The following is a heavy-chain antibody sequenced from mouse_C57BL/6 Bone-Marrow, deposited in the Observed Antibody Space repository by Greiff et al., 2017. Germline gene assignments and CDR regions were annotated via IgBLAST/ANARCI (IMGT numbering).Heavy chain of an antibody. CDR2: IYIGNGYT. J-gene: IGHJ2*01. Sequence: EVKLQESGAELVRPGSSVKMSCKTSGYTFTSYGINWVKQRPGQGLEWIGYIYIGNGYTEYNEKFKGKATLTSDTSSSTAYMQLSSLTSEDSAIYFCARGDYDYDGGYYFDYWGQGTTLTVSS. CDR3: ARGDYDYDGGYYFDY. D-gene: IGHD2-4*01. V-gene: IGHV1-58*01. CDR1: GYTFTSYG.